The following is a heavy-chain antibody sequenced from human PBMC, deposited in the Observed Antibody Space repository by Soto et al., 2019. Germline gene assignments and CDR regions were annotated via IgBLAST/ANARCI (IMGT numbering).Heavy chain of an antibody. D-gene: IGHD2-15*01. J-gene: IGHJ3*02. CDR3: ARSGRVVVAAKEVHYAFAI. CDR2: IYYSGST. CDR1: GGSISSYY. V-gene: IGHV4-59*01. Sequence: SETLCLTCTVAGGSISSYYGSWIRQPPGKGLEWIGYIYYSGSTNYNPSLKSRVTISVDTSKNQFSLKLSSVTAADTAVYYCARSGRVVVAAKEVHYAFAIWGQGTMVTVSS.